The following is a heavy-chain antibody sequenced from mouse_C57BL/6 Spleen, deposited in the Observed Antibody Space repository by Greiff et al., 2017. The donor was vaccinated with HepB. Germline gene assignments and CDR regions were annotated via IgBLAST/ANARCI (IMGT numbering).Heavy chain of an antibody. CDR3: ARGYDGGVYYFDY. V-gene: IGHV1-55*01. CDR1: GYTFTSYW. CDR2: IYPGSGST. D-gene: IGHD2-2*01. J-gene: IGHJ2*01. Sequence: VQLQQPGAELVKPGASVKMSCKASGYTFTSYWITWVKQRPGQGLEWIGDIYPGSGSTNYNEKFKSKATLTVDSSSSTAYMQLSSLTSEDSAVYYCARGYDGGVYYFDYWGQGTTLTVSS.